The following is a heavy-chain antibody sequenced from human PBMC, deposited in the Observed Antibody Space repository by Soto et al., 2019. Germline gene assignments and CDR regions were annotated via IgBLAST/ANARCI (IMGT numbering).Heavy chain of an antibody. CDR2: ISLYSDGT. CDR1: GYTFSNYG. J-gene: IGHJ5*02. V-gene: IGHV1-18*01. D-gene: IGHD2-2*01. Sequence: ASVKVSCKTSGYTFSNYGITWVRQAPGQPLEWLGWISLYSDGTNYAQKFQGRVSMTTDTSTTTAYMELRSLRSDDTAVYYCARVVPGAEAWFGTWGQGTLVTVSS. CDR3: ARVVPGAEAWFGT.